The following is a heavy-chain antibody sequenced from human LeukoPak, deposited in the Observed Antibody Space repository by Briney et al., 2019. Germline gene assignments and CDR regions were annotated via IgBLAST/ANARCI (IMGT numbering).Heavy chain of an antibody. CDR1: TFTFSSYG. D-gene: IGHD3-10*01. CDR3: ARDRGSGSYEGYYFDY. V-gene: IGHV3-33*01. CDR2: IWYDGSNR. J-gene: IGHJ4*02. Sequence: PGGSLRLSCAASTFTFSSYGMHWVRQAPGKGLEWVAIIWYDGSNRYYADSVKGRFTISRDSSKNTLYLQINSLRAEDTAVYYCARDRGSGSYEGYYFDYWGQGTLVTVSS.